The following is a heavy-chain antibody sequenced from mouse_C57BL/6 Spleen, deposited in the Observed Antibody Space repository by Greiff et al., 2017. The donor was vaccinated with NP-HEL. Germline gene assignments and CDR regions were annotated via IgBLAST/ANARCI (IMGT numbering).Heavy chain of an antibody. J-gene: IGHJ4*01. CDR3: ARENSGYDYAMDY. V-gene: IGHV1-82*01. Sequence: VQLQQSGPELVKPGASVKISCKASGYAFSSSWMNWVKQRPGKGLEWIGRIYPGDGDTNYNGKFKGKATLTADKSSSTAYMQLSSLTSEDSAVYFCARENSGYDYAMDYWGQGTSVTVSS. CDR2: IYPGDGDT. CDR1: GYAFSSSW. D-gene: IGHD3-2*02.